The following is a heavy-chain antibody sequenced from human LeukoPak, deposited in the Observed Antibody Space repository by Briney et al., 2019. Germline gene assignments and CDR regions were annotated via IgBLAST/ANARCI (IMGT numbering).Heavy chain of an antibody. CDR1: GGSFSGYY. J-gene: IGHJ3*02. CDR3: DFYDSSGHDAFDI. V-gene: IGHV4-34*01. CDR2: INHSGST. Sequence: SETLSLTCAVYGGSFSGYYWSWIRQPPGKGLEWIGEINHSGSTNYNPSLKSRVTISVDTSKNQFSLKLSSVTAADTAVYYCDFYDSSGHDAFDIWGQGTMVTVSS. D-gene: IGHD3-22*01.